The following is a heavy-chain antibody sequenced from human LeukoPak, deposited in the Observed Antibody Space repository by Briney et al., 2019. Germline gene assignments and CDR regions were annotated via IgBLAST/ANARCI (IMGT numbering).Heavy chain of an antibody. CDR1: GYTLTELS. D-gene: IGHD3-22*01. CDR3: ATDPYYDSSGYAWYFDL. V-gene: IGHV1-24*01. CDR2: FDPEDRET. J-gene: IGHJ2*01. Sequence: ASVKVSCKVSGYTLTELSMHWVRQAPGKGLEWMGGFDPEDRETIYAQKFQGRVTMTEDTSTDTAYMELSSLRSEDTAVYYCATDPYYDSSGYAWYFDLWGRGTLVTVSS.